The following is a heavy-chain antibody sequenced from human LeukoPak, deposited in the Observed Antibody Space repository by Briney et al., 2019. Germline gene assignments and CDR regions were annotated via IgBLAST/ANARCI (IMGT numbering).Heavy chain of an antibody. J-gene: IGHJ3*02. CDR1: GGSISSYY. D-gene: IGHD3-3*01. CDR3: ARTLGGCGLHDAFDI. Sequence: SETLSLTCTVSGGSISSYYWSWIRRPPGKGLEWIGYIYYSGSTNYNPSLKSRVTISVDTSKNQFSLKLSSVTAADTAVYYCARTLGGCGLHDAFDIWGQGTMVTVSS. CDR2: IYYSGST. V-gene: IGHV4-59*01.